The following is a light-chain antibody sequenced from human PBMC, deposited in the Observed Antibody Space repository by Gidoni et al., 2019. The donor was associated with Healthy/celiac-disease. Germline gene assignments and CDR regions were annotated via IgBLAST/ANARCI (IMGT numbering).Light chain of an antibody. CDR1: QSVSSSY. V-gene: IGKV3-20*01. J-gene: IGKJ1*01. Sequence: EIALTQSPCTLSLSPGERATLSCRASQSVSSSYLAWYQQKPGQAPRLLIYGASSRATGSPDRFSGSGSGTDFTLTISRLEPEDFAVYYCQQYGSSSWTFGQGTKVEIK. CDR2: GAS. CDR3: QQYGSSSWT.